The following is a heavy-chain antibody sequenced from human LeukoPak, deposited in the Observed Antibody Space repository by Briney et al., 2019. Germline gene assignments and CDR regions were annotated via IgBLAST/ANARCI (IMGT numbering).Heavy chain of an antibody. Sequence: SEILSLTCAVYGGSFSGYYWSWIRQPPGKGLEWIGEINHSGSTNYNPSLKSRVTISVDTSKNQFSLKLSSVTAADTAVYYCARGRARLVDYWGQGTLVTVSS. V-gene: IGHV4-34*01. J-gene: IGHJ4*02. CDR2: INHSGST. D-gene: IGHD6-6*01. CDR1: GGSFSGYY. CDR3: ARGRARLVDY.